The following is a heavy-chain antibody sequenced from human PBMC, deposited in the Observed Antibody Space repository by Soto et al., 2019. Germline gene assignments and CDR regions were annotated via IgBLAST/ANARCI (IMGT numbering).Heavy chain of an antibody. CDR3: ARQGFGALHGLGDV. CDR1: GGSISSYY. D-gene: IGHD3-10*01. J-gene: IGHJ6*02. Sequence: QVQLQESGPGLVKPSETLSLSCTVSGGSISSYYWSWIRQPPGKGMEWIGYVHHSWGSTYNPSLRXXAXLSLDTPKTQFSLQLTAVTATDTAVYSCARQGFGALHGLGDVWGQGTTVTVSS. V-gene: IGHV4-59*08. CDR2: VHHSWGS.